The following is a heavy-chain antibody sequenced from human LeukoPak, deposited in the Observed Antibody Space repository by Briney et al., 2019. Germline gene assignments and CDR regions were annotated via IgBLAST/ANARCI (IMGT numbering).Heavy chain of an antibody. J-gene: IGHJ6*02. CDR2: IYPGYSDT. V-gene: IGHV5-51*01. CDR3: ARHSVPAVAGETNYCCYCMDV. CDR1: GYSFTGYW. Sequence: ESLKLYCKGSGYSFTGYWIGWVRQMPGKGLEWMGIIYPGYSDTRYSPSFQGQVSISADKSISTAYLQWSSLKASDTAMYYCARHSVPAVAGETNYCCYCMDVWGQGTTVTVSS. D-gene: IGHD6-19*01.